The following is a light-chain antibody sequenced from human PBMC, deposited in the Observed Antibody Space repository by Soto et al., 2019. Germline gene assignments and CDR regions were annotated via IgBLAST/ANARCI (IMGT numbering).Light chain of an antibody. Sequence: EIVLAQSPGTLSLSPGESATLSCRASQSVMSNYLSWYQQKPGQPPRLLISGASSRATGIPDRFSGSGSGTDFTLTISRLEPEDFAVYYCQQFGASLTWTFGQGTKVDIK. CDR1: QSVMSNY. J-gene: IGKJ1*01. CDR2: GAS. CDR3: QQFGASLTWT. V-gene: IGKV3-20*01.